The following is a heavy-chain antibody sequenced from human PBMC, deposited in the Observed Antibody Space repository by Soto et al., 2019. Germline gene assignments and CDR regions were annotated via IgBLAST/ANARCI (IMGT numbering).Heavy chain of an antibody. J-gene: IGHJ4*02. CDR3: ARGPLYMVRGVIALYYFDY. V-gene: IGHV4-30-4*01. D-gene: IGHD3-10*01. CDR1: GGSISSGVYC. CDR2: IYYSGST. Sequence: SETLSLTCTVSGGSISSGVYCWSWIRQPPGKGLEWIGYIYYSGSTNYNPSLKSRVTISVDTSKNQFSLKLSSVTAADTAVYYCARGPLYMVRGVIALYYFDYWGQGTLVTVSS.